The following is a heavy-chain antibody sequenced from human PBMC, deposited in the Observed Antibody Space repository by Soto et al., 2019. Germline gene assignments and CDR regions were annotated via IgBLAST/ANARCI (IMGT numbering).Heavy chain of an antibody. CDR3: ARGGVHYYDSSGDYPRYYFDY. CDR2: IWYDGSNK. V-gene: IGHV3-33*01. J-gene: IGHJ4*02. Sequence: QVQLVESGGGVVQPGRSLRLSCAASGFTFSSYGMHWVRQAPGKGLEWVAVIWYDGSNKYYADSVKGRFTISRDNSKNTLYLQMNSLRAEDTAVYYCARGGVHYYDSSGDYPRYYFDYWGQGTLVTVSS. CDR1: GFTFSSYG. D-gene: IGHD3-22*01.